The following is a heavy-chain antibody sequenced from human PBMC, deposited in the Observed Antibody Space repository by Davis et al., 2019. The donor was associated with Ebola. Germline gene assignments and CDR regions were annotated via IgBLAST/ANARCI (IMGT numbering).Heavy chain of an antibody. CDR3: ARVNYYDSSGYYFYFDY. V-gene: IGHV4-31*03. J-gene: IGHJ4*02. CDR1: GGSISSGGYY. Sequence: PSETLSLTCTVSGGSISSGGYYWSWIRQHPGKGLEWIGYIYYSGSTYYNPSLKSRVTISVDTSKNQFSLKLSSVTAADTAVYYCARVNYYDSSGYYFYFDYWGQGTLVTVSS. D-gene: IGHD3-22*01. CDR2: IYYSGST.